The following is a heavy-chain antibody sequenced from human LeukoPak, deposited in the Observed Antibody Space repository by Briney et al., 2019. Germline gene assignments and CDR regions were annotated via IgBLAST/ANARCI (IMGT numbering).Heavy chain of an antibody. Sequence: SATLSLTCTVSGGSISSYYWSWIRQPAGKGLEWIGRIYTSGSTNYNPSLKSRVTMSVDTSKNQFSLKLSSVTAADTAVYYCARDAPYDSSGYYYYYYYYYMDVWGKGTTVTVSS. CDR2: IYTSGST. J-gene: IGHJ6*03. D-gene: IGHD3-22*01. V-gene: IGHV4-4*07. CDR3: ARDAPYDSSGYYYYYYYYYMDV. CDR1: GGSISSYY.